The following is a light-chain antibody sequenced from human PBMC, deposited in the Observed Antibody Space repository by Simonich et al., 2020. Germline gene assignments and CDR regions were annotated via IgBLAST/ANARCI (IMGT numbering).Light chain of an antibody. Sequence: EIVLTQSPGTLSLSPGERATLSCRASQSVSRSYLAWYQQKPGLAPRLLIYAASSRATGIPDRFSGSGSGTDFTLTISRLEPEDFAVYYCQQYGSSPGTFGQGTKVEIK. CDR2: AAS. CDR1: QSVSRSY. V-gene: IGKV3-20*01. J-gene: IGKJ1*01. CDR3: QQYGSSPGT.